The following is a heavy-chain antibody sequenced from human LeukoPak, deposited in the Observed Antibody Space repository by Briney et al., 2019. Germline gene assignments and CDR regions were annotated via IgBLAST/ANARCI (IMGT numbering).Heavy chain of an antibody. D-gene: IGHD1-14*01. V-gene: IGHV1-2*02. CDR2: INPNSGGT. CDR1: GYTFTGYY. Sequence: ASLKVSCKASGYTFTGYYMHWVRQAPGQGLEWMGWINPNSGGTNYAQKFQGRVTMTRDTSISTAYMELSRLRSDDTAVYYCASLFGPHNPNDYWGQGTLVTVSS. CDR3: ASLFGPHNPNDY. J-gene: IGHJ4*02.